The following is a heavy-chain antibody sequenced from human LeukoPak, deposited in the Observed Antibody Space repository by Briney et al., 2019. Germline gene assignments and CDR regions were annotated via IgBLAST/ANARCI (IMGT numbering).Heavy chain of an antibody. CDR2: ISSSSSTI. CDR1: GFTFSSYS. Sequence: GGSLRLPCAASGFTFSSYSMNWVRQAPGKGLEWVSYISSSSSTIYYADSVKGRFTISRDNAKNSLYLQMNSLRAEDTAVYYCARGDPEYYYDSSGYSLFDYWGQGTLVTVSS. D-gene: IGHD3-22*01. V-gene: IGHV3-48*01. J-gene: IGHJ4*02. CDR3: ARGDPEYYYDSSGYSLFDY.